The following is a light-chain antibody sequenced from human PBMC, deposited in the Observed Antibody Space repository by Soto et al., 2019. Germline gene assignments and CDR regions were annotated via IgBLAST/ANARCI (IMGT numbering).Light chain of an antibody. V-gene: IGKV3D-15*01. CDR1: QSVSSN. CDR3: QHYNSWPT. J-gene: IGKJ3*01. Sequence: EIVMTQSPATLSVSPGEGATLSCRASQSVSSNLVWYQQKPGQAPRLLIYDASTRATGVPARFSGYGSGTDFILTISSLQSEDSALYYCQHYNSWPTFGPGTKVEIK. CDR2: DAS.